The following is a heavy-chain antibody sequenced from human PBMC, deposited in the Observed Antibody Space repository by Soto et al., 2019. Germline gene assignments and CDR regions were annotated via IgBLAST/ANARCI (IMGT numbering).Heavy chain of an antibody. CDR1: GFTFSSYA. J-gene: IGHJ4*02. V-gene: IGHV3-23*01. D-gene: IGHD2-15*01. Sequence: LRLSCAASGFTFSSYAMSWVRQAPGKGLEWVSAISGSGGSTYYADSVKGRFTISRDNSKNTLYLQMNSLRAEDTAVYYRAVSLQKAAYYFDYWGQGTLVTVSS. CDR3: AVSLQKAAYYFDY. CDR2: ISGSGGST.